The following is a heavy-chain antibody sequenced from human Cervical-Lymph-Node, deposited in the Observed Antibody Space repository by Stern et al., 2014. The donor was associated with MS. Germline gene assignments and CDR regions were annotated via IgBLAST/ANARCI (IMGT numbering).Heavy chain of an antibody. CDR2: IYPDDSDV. V-gene: IGHV5-51*01. D-gene: IGHD2-21*01. CDR1: GYSSTYW. CDR3: ARRNGDLAFDY. Sequence: QLVQSGAEVKRPGESLEISCTTSGYSSTYWIAWVRQKPGKGLEWMGIIYPDDSDVRYSPSFQGQVTISVDRSINTAYLRWSSLKASDTALYFCARRNGDLAFDYWGQGTLVTVSS. J-gene: IGHJ4*02.